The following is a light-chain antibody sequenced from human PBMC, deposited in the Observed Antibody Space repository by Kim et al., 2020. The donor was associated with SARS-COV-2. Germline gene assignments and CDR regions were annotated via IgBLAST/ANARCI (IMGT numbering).Light chain of an antibody. CDR3: QQYYSTPRT. V-gene: IGKV4-1*01. CDR1: QSVLYSSNNKNY. J-gene: IGKJ2*01. CDR2: WAS. Sequence: DIGMTQSPDSLAVSLGERATINCKSSQSVLYSSNNKNYLAWYQQKPGQPPKLLIYWASTRESGVPDRFSGSGSGTDFTLTISSLQAEDVAVYYCQQYYSTPRTFGQGTKLEL.